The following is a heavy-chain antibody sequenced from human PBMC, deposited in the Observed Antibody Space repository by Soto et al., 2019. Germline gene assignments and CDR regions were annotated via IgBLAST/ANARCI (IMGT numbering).Heavy chain of an antibody. CDR3: AKDSDGYNDWYFDV. Sequence: QVQLVQSGPEVKKPGSSVKVSCTTSGGSLSNTAFNWVRQAPGQRLEWVGGIIPMYRVANHAQKFQGRRSSTSHVSTNTVYIELTLLTSDDTAVYYCAKDSDGYNDWYFDVWGRGTLINVSS. J-gene: IGHJ2*01. CDR2: IIPMYRVA. D-gene: IGHD1-1*01. V-gene: IGHV1-69*01. CDR1: GGSLSNTA.